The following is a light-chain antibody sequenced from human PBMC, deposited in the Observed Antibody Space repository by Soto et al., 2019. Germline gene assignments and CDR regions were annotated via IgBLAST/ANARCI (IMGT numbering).Light chain of an antibody. CDR1: HDISSW. CDR3: QQANSFPFT. J-gene: IGKJ3*01. CDR2: AAS. Sequence: DIQMTQSPSSVSASVGDRVTITCRASHDISSWLAWYQQRPGIAPKLLIYAASTLQSGVPSRFSGSGSGTDFTLTISSLQREDFATYYCQQANSFPFTFGPGTKVDI. V-gene: IGKV1-12*01.